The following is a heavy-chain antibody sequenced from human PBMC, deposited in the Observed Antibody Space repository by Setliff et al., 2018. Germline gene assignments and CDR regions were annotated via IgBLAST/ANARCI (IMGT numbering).Heavy chain of an antibody. CDR3: VRRASGYFPLDY. J-gene: IGHJ4*02. D-gene: IGHD5-12*01. CDR2: IFPADSET. V-gene: IGHV5-51*01. CDR1: KYSFSNFW. Sequence: GESLKISCKGPKYSFSNFWIAWVRQVPGGGLDWMGLIFPADSETRYSPSFQGHVTISADLSIDTAYLQWTSLKASDTAMYYCVRRASGYFPLDYWGQGTLVTVSS.